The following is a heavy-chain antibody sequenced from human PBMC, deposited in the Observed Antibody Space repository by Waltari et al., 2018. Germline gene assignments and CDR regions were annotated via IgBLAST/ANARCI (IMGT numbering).Heavy chain of an antibody. D-gene: IGHD5-18*01. Sequence: EVQLVESGGGLVQPGGSLRLSCAASGFTFGSHWMHWVRQVPGKGLVWGARINSEGTITAYAESVKGRVTISRDNAENTLYLHMSSLRAEDTAIYYCAKECVDTAICDYWSQGSLVTVSS. CDR1: GFTFGSHW. CDR2: INSEGTIT. CDR3: AKECVDTAICDY. J-gene: IGHJ4*02. V-gene: IGHV3-74*01.